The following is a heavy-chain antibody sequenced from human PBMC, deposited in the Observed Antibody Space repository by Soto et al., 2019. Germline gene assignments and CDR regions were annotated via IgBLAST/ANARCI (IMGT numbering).Heavy chain of an antibody. CDR2: ISGSGGST. Sequence: GGSLRLSCAASGFTFSIFAMSWVRQSPGKGLEWVSTISGSGGSTYYAGAVKGRFTISRDNSMGTLYLQMKSLRVEDTAIYYCAKEVSLGSTVDLGYWGQGALVTVSS. V-gene: IGHV3-23*01. CDR1: GFTFSIFA. CDR3: AKEVSLGSTVDLGY. D-gene: IGHD7-27*01. J-gene: IGHJ4*02.